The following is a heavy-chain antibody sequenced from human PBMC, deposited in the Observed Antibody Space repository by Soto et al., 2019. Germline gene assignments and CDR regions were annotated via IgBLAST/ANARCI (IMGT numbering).Heavy chain of an antibody. J-gene: IGHJ4*02. CDR1: VVSIINSRYY. D-gene: IGHD4-17*01. CDR2: IYYSGIT. CDR3: DRQRSK. V-gene: IGHV4-39*01. Sequence: SSTXSLSCTLSVVSIINSRYYWGWIRRPPGKGLEWIGTIYYSGITYYNPSLKSLVTISVDTSKNHFSLKLTSVTAADTAVYYCDRQRSKWGQGTLVKVYS.